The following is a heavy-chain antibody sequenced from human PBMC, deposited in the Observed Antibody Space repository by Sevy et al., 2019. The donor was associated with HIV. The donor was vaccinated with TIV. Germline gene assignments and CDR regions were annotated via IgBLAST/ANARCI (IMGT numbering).Heavy chain of an antibody. D-gene: IGHD2-8*01. V-gene: IGHV4-39*02. Sequence: SETLSLTCSISGGSITTGPYYWAWIRQSPGKGPEWLGSMYGTVEPNGNTYYNPTLKTRIDMSMDKSNNRFALSLRSVIAADTAVYFCAKSLSVWYDFPAFDHWSQGIPVTVSS. CDR1: GGSITTGPYY. J-gene: IGHJ4*02. CDR2: MYGTVEPNGNT. CDR3: AKSLSVWYDFPAFDH.